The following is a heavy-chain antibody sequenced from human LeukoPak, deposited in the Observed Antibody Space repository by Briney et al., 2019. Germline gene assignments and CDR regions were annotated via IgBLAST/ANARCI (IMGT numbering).Heavy chain of an antibody. D-gene: IGHD3-3*01. V-gene: IGHV4-61*01. J-gene: IGHJ6*02. CDR1: GASVSPGSYY. Sequence: PSETLSLTCTVSGASVSPGSYYWSWIRQSPGKGLQWIGYISYRGNTDYNPSLKSRVTISVDTSKNQFSLKLSSVTAADTAVYYCARDALPGQYDFWSGYGMDVWGQGTTVTVSS. CDR3: ARDALPGQYDFWSGYGMDV. CDR2: ISYRGNT.